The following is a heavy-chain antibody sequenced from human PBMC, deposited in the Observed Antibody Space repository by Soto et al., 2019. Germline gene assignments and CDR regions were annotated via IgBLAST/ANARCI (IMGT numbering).Heavy chain of an antibody. CDR1: GFMFSNYG. J-gene: IGHJ4*02. D-gene: IGHD3-9*01. CDR3: AKDTSTGPLDS. CDR2: IHRSGADT. V-gene: IGHV3-23*01. Sequence: GGSLRLSCAADGFMFSNYGMSWVRQAPGKGLQWVATIHRSGADTHYAESVRGRFTISRDNSRDTLYLQMTSLRAEDTAVYYCAKDTSTGPLDSWGQGDLVTVSA.